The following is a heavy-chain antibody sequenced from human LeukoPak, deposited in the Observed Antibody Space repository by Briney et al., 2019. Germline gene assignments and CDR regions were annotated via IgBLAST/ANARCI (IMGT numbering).Heavy chain of an antibody. V-gene: IGHV4-39*01. D-gene: IGHD5-24*01. CDR3: AGTLRLWLQLQNHPFDY. CDR2: IYYSGST. J-gene: IGHJ4*02. CDR1: GGSISSSSYY. Sequence: PSETLSLTCTVSGGSISSSSYYWGWIRQPPGKGLEWIGSIYYSGSTYYNPSLKSRVTISVDTSKNQFSLKLSSVTAADTAVYYCAGTLRLWLQLQNHPFDYWGQGTLVTVSS.